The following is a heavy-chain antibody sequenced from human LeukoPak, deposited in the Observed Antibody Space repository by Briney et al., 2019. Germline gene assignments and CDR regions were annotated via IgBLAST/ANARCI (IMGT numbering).Heavy chain of an antibody. CDR3: ASSQGYCSSTSCYTLNAFDI. Sequence: PGGSLRLSCAASGFTFSSYSMNWVRQAPGKGLEWVSSISSSSYIYYADSVEGRFTISRDNAKNSLYLQMNSLRAEDTAVYYCASSQGYCSSTSCYTLNAFDIWGQGTMVTVSS. J-gene: IGHJ3*02. V-gene: IGHV3-21*01. CDR1: GFTFSSYS. CDR2: ISSSSYI. D-gene: IGHD2-2*01.